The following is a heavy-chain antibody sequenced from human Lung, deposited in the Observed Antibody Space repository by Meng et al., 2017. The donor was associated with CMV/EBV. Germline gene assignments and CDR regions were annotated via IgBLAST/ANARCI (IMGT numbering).Heavy chain of an antibody. D-gene: IGHD5-18*01. CDR1: GFTFSDYS. J-gene: IGHJ6*02. Sequence: GESLKISCTASGFTFSDYSMNWVRQAPGKGLEWVSSISSSSSYIYYADSVKGRFTISRDNAKNSLYLQMNSLRAEDTAVYYCARDLGNSYGYDYYYYYGMDVWGQGXTVTVSS. CDR3: ARDLGNSYGYDYYYYYGMDV. V-gene: IGHV3-21*01. CDR2: ISSSSSYI.